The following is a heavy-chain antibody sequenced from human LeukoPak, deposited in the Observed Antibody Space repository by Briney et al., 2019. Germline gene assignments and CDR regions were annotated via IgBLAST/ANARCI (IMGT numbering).Heavy chain of an antibody. V-gene: IGHV1-8*03. J-gene: IGHJ4*02. CDR1: GYTFTRYD. CDR3: ARVDGSPDY. Sequence: ASVKVSCKAFGYTFTRYDINWVRQATGQGLEWMGWINTKSGDTGHAQKFRGRVTITRDTSISTVYMELSSLRSEDTAVYFCARVDGSPDYWGQGTLVTVSS. D-gene: IGHD2-15*01. CDR2: INTKSGDT.